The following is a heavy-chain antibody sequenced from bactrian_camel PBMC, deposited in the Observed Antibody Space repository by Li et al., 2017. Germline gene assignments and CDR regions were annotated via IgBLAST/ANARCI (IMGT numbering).Heavy chain of an antibody. CDR1: GFTLSSYR. CDR3: AREFNGGSWSIGN. V-gene: IGHV3S25*01. CDR2: ISGGETT. D-gene: IGHD6*01. J-gene: IGHJ4*01. Sequence: QLVESGGGLVQPGGSLRLSCAASGFTLSSYRTYWARQAPGKGLEWVSRISGGETTYYADSLKGRFTVSRDNSKNTVYLQMNSLKPDDTAVYYCAREFNGGSWSIGNWGQGTQVTV.